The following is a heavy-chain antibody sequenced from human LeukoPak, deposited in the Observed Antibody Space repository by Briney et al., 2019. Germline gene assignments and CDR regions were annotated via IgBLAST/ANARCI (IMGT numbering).Heavy chain of an antibody. D-gene: IGHD2-2*01. CDR1: GGTFSSYA. J-gene: IGHJ4*02. Sequence: SVRVSCKASGGTFSSYAISWVRQAPGQGLEWMGRIIPILGIANYAQKFQGRVTITADKSTSTAYMELSSLRSEDTAVYCCAPDVCSSTSCYGSFDYWGQGTLVTVSS. CDR3: APDVCSSTSCYGSFDY. CDR2: IIPILGIA. V-gene: IGHV1-69*04.